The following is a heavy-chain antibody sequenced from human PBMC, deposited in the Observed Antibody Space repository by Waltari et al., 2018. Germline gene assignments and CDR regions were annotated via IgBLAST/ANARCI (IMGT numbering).Heavy chain of an antibody. CDR3: ARDLGGFNHFDWFLSI. Sequence: VQLLESGPGLVKPSETLSLTCTVSGDSINNHHWAWIRQPPGKGLEWIGYAYYTGRTNYNPSLRSRRTISVDTSKNQFSLNLNSVTAADTAVYYCARDLGGFNHFDWFLSIWGPGTMVTVSS. J-gene: IGHJ3*02. V-gene: IGHV4-59*11. CDR2: AYYTGRT. CDR1: GDSINNHH. D-gene: IGHD3-9*01.